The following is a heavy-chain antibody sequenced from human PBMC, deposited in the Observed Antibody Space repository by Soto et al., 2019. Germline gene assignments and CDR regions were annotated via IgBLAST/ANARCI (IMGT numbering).Heavy chain of an antibody. CDR2: ISYDGSNK. D-gene: IGHD3-3*01. J-gene: IGHJ6*02. Sequence: QVQLVESGGGVVQPGRSLRLSCAASGFTFSSYAMHWVRQAPGKGLEWVAVISYDGSNKYYADSVKGRFTISRDNSKNPLYLQMNSLRAEDTAVYYCARDIVKYYDFWSGYWSPSYYYYGMDVWGQGTTVTVSS. V-gene: IGHV3-30-3*01. CDR3: ARDIVKYYDFWSGYWSPSYYYYGMDV. CDR1: GFTFSSYA.